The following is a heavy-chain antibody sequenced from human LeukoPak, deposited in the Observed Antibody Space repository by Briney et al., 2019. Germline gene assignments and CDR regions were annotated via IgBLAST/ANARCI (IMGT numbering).Heavy chain of an antibody. CDR2: INPNSGGT. D-gene: IGHD1-7*01. V-gene: IGHV1-2*02. Sequence: ASVTVSFTASGYTFTGYYMHWVRQAPGQGLEWMGWINPNSGGTNYAQKFQGRVTMTRDTSISTAYMELSRLRSDDTAVYYCARGRTGTPNWFDPWGQGTLVTVSS. CDR1: GYTFTGYY. CDR3: ARGRTGTPNWFDP. J-gene: IGHJ5*02.